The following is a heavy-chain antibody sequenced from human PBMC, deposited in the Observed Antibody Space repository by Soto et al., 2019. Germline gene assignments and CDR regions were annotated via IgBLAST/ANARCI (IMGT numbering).Heavy chain of an antibody. Sequence: QLQLVQSGAEAKKPGASVKVSCKASGYTFPTSTISWVRQAPGQGLERMGWIKAYSVNTNYAQKLQGRVTMTTDTSTNTAYMELRSLTTDDTAIYYCAIADYGDDDYWGQGTLVTVSS. J-gene: IGHJ4*02. CDR3: AIADYGDDDY. CDR2: IKAYSVNT. D-gene: IGHD4-17*01. V-gene: IGHV1-18*01. CDR1: GYTFPTST.